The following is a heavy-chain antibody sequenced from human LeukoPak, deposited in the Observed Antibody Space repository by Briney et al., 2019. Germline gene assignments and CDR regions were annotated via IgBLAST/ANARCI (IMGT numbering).Heavy chain of an antibody. Sequence: GGSLRLSCAASGFTFSNYALSWVRQAPGQGLEWVSGISMSGATTHYADSVKGRFTISRDNSKNILYLQMNSLRAEDTAVYYCAKDERPYYDFWSGYYWGQGTLVTVSS. CDR1: GFTFSNYA. J-gene: IGHJ4*02. V-gene: IGHV3-23*01. D-gene: IGHD3-3*01. CDR2: ISMSGATT. CDR3: AKDERPYYDFWSGYY.